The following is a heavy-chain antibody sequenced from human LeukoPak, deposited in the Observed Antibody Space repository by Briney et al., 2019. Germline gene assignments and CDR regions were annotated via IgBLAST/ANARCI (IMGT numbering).Heavy chain of an antibody. V-gene: IGHV4-39*07. J-gene: IGHJ3*02. Sequence: TSSETLSLTCTVSGGSISNISYYWGWIRQPPGKGLEWIGSIYYGGSTYYNPSLKSRVTISVDTSKNQFSLKLSSVTAADTAVYYCARIIGGGSCYSCRDAFDIWGQGTMVTVSS. CDR3: ARIIGGGSCYSCRDAFDI. CDR1: GGSISNISYY. CDR2: IYYGGST. D-gene: IGHD2-15*01.